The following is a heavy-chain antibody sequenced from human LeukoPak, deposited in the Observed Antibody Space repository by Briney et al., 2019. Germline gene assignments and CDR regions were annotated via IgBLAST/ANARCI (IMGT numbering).Heavy chain of an antibody. CDR2: IYYSGST. V-gene: IGHV4-39*01. J-gene: IGHJ4*02. CDR3: ARLGAAGTKRDY. Sequence: SETLSLTCTVSGGSISSSRYSWGWIRQPPGKGLEWIGSIYYSGSTYYNPSLKSRVTISVDTSKNQFSLKLSSVTAADTAVYYCARLGAAGTKRDYWGQGTLVTVSS. CDR1: GGSISSSRYS. D-gene: IGHD6-13*01.